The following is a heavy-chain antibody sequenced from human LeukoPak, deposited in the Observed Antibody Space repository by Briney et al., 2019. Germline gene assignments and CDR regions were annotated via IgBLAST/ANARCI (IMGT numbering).Heavy chain of an antibody. J-gene: IGHJ4*02. CDR3: ASSRGRDIVTNSRPGVDY. Sequence: GGSLRLSCAASGFTFSSYAMHWVRQAPGNGLEYVSAISSNGGSTYYANSVKGRFTISRDNSKNTLYLQMGSLRAEDMAVYYCASSRGRDIVTNSRPGVDYWGQGTLVTVSS. V-gene: IGHV3-64*01. D-gene: IGHD2-15*01. CDR1: GFTFSSYA. CDR2: ISSNGGST.